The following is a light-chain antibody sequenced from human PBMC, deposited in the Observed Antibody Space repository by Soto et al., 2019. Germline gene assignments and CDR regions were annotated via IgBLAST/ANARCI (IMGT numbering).Light chain of an antibody. CDR2: GAS. V-gene: IGKV3-20*01. J-gene: IGKJ1*01. CDR1: QSVTNNY. Sequence: EIVLTQSPDTLSLTPGERATLSCRASQSVTNNYLAWFQQKPGQAPRLLIYGASNRATGIPDRFSGSGSGTDFTLTISRLEPEDFAVYYCQQYGSSGTFGQGTKVDIK. CDR3: QQYGSSGT.